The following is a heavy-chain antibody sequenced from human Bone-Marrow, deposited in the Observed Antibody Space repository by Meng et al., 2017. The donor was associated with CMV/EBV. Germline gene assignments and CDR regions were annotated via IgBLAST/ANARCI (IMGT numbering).Heavy chain of an antibody. V-gene: IGHV4-34*01. D-gene: IGHD6-13*01. CDR2: INHSGST. CDR1: GGSFSGYY. Sequence: SETLSLTCAVYGGSFSGYYWSWIRQPPGKGLEWIGEINHSGSTNYNPSLKSRVTISVDTSKNQFSLKLSSVTAADTAVYYCARSGYSSSWYGLWGQGTLVTGSS. CDR3: ARSGYSSSWYGL. J-gene: IGHJ4*02.